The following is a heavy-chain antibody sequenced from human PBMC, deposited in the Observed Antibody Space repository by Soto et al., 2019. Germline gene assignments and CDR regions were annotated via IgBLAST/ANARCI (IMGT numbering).Heavy chain of an antibody. CDR1: GFTFSSYD. J-gene: IGHJ4*02. Sequence: GGSLRLSCAASGFTFSSYDMHWVRQATGKGLEWVSAIGTAGDTYYPGSVKGRFTISRENAKNSLYLQMNSLRAGDTAVYYCARGLWGSYRIFDYWGQGTLVTVSS. CDR2: IGTAGDT. CDR3: ARGLWGSYRIFDY. V-gene: IGHV3-13*01. D-gene: IGHD3-16*02.